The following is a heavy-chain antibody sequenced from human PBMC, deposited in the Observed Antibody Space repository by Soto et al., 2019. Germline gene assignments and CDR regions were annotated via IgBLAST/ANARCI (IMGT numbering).Heavy chain of an antibody. CDR1: GFTFSSYA. Sequence: PGGSLRLSCAASGFTFSSYAMSWVRQAPGKGLEWVSAISGSGGSTYYADSVKGRFTISRDNSKNTLYLQMNSLRAEDTAVYYCAKPGIVGSGSYYNGIYNWFDPWGQGTLVTVSS. CDR2: ISGSGGST. CDR3: AKPGIVGSGSYYNGIYNWFDP. J-gene: IGHJ5*02. V-gene: IGHV3-23*01. D-gene: IGHD3-10*01.